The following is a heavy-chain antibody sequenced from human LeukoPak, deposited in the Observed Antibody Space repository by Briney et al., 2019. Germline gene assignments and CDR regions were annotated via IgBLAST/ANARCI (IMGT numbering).Heavy chain of an antibody. CDR3: AKEGSSWYGWYFDY. V-gene: IGHV3-53*01. CDR1: GFTVSSNF. CDR2: IYSGGST. J-gene: IGHJ4*02. D-gene: IGHD6-13*01. Sequence: GGSLRLSCAASGFTVSSNFMGWVRQAPGKGLEWVSVIYSGGSTYYADSVKGRFTISRDNSKNTLYLQMNSLGTEDTAVYYCAKEGSSWYGWYFDYWGQGTLVTVSS.